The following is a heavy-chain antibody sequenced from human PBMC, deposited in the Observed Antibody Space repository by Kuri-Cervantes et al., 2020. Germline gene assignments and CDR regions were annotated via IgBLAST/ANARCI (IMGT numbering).Heavy chain of an antibody. V-gene: IGHV3-30-3*01. CDR1: GFTFSSYA. D-gene: IGHD1-14*01. CDR2: ISYDGSNK. J-gene: IGHJ4*02. CDR3: ANGITSHLDY. Sequence: GESLKISCAASGFTFSSYAMHWVRQAPGKGLEWVAVISYDGSNKYYADSVKGRFTNSRDNSKNTLYLQMNSLRAEDTSVYYCANGITSHLDYWGQGTLVTVSS.